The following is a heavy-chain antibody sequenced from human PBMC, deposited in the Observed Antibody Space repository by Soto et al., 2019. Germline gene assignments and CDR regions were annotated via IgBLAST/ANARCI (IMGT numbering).Heavy chain of an antibody. D-gene: IGHD4-17*01. Sequence: QLQLQESGSGLVKPSQTPSLTCAVSGGSISSGGYSWSWIRQPPGKRLECIGYIYHSGSTYYNPSLKSRVTISVDRSKNQLSLKLSSVTAADTAVYYCARGTTTVTTFDYWGQGTLVTVSS. J-gene: IGHJ4*02. CDR3: ARGTTTVTTFDY. CDR1: GGSISSGGYS. V-gene: IGHV4-30-2*01. CDR2: IYHSGST.